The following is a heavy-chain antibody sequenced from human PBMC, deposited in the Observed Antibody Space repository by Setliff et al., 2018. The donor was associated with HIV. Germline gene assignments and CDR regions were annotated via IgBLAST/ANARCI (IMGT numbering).Heavy chain of an antibody. Sequence: KPSETLSLTCTVSGGSISSKDHYWGWIWQSPGKGLEWIATIYFRGSAYYNPSLRSRVTISVDTSKDQFSLNLKSVTAADTAAYFCARDRSNYGSGSSAYNWFDPWGQGNQVTVSS. CDR3: ARDRSNYGSGSSAYNWFDP. D-gene: IGHD3-10*01. J-gene: IGHJ5*02. V-gene: IGHV4-39*07. CDR1: GGSISSKDHY. CDR2: IYFRGSA.